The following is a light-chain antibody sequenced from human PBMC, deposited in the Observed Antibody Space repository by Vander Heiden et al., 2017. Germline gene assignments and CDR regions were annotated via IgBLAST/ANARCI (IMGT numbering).Light chain of an antibody. CDR3: MQALQPYT. CDR2: LGS. Sequence: DIVMTQSPLSLPVTPGEPASISCRSSQSLLHSNGYNYLDWYLQKPGQSPQLLIYLGSNRASGVPDRFSGSGSGTDFTLKISRVEPEDVWVYYCMQALQPYTFGQGTKLEIK. J-gene: IGKJ2*01. CDR1: QSLLHSNGYNY. V-gene: IGKV2-28*01.